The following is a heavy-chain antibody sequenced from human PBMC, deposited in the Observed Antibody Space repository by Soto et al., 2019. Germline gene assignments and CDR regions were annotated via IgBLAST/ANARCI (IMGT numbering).Heavy chain of an antibody. CDR2: ISGSGGST. Sequence: EVQLLESGGGLVQPGGSLRLSCAASGFTFSSYAMSWVRQAPGKGLEWVSAISGSGGSTYYADSVKGRFTISRDNSKNTLYLQMNSLRAEDTAVYYCAKLLYIVVVVAATENWFDPWGQGTLVTVSS. D-gene: IGHD2-15*01. J-gene: IGHJ5*02. CDR1: GFTFSSYA. CDR3: AKLLYIVVVVAATENWFDP. V-gene: IGHV3-23*01.